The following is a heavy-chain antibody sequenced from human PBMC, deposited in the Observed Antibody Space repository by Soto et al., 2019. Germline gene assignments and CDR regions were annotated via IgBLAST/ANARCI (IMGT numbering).Heavy chain of an antibody. J-gene: IGHJ4*02. CDR3: ATGMQYSSGWYGFDY. Sequence: GESLKISCKGSGYSFSYYCIGWVRQMPGRGLEWMGIIYPGDSDTRYSPSFQGQVTISADKSISTAYLQWSSLKASDTAMYYCATGMQYSSGWYGFDYWGQGTLVTVSS. CDR1: GYSFSYYC. V-gene: IGHV5-51*01. D-gene: IGHD6-19*01. CDR2: IYPGDSDT.